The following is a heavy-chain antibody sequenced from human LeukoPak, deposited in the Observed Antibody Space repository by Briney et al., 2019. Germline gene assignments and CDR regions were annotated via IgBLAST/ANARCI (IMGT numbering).Heavy chain of an antibody. CDR3: ARVYPSELQLGGYFDY. Sequence: PSETLSLTCAVYGGSFSGYYWSWIRQPPGKGLEWIGEINHSGSTNYNPSLKSRVTISVDTSKNQFSLKLSSVTAADTAMYYCARVYPSELQLGGYFDYWGQGTLVTVSS. CDR2: INHSGST. CDR1: GGSFSGYY. D-gene: IGHD5-24*01. V-gene: IGHV4-34*01. J-gene: IGHJ4*02.